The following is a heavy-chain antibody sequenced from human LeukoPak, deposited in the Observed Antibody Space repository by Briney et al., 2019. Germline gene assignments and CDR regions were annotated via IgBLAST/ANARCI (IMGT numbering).Heavy chain of an antibody. D-gene: IGHD3-10*01. CDR3: AREDGVSSDDAFDL. CDR2: INKSGNT. V-gene: IGHV4-38-2*02. Sequence: PSETLSLTCTVSGYSIRTDYYWGWIRQPPGKGPQWIGTINKSGNTYYNPSFRSRVTISVDTSKNQFSLKLSSVTAADTAMYYCAREDGVSSDDAFDLWGQGTMVTIS. CDR1: GYSIRTDYY. J-gene: IGHJ3*01.